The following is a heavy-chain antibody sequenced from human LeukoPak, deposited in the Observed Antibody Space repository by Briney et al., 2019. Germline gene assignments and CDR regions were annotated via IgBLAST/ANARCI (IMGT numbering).Heavy chain of an antibody. CDR2: ISGSGGST. CDR3: AKDTGDRDAFDI. Sequence: PGGSLRLSCAASGFTFSSYAMSWVRQAPGKGLEWVSAISGSGGSTYYADSVKGRFTISRDNPKNTLYLQMNSLRAEDTAVYYCAKDTGDRDAFDIWGQGTMVTVSS. D-gene: IGHD2-8*02. CDR1: GFTFSSYA. V-gene: IGHV3-23*01. J-gene: IGHJ3*02.